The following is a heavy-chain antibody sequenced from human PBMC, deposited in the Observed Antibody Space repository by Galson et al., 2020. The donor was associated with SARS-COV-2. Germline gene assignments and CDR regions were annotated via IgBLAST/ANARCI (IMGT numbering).Heavy chain of an antibody. D-gene: IGHD2-2*02. CDR1: GFTVSSNY. Sequence: GGSLRLSCAASGFTVSSNYMSWVRQAPGKGLEWVSVIYSGGSTNYADSVKGRFTISRDNFKNTLYLQMNSLRAEDTAVYYCARALIPRGFDPWGQGTLVTVSS. J-gene: IGHJ5*02. V-gene: IGHV3-66*01. CDR3: ARALIPRGFDP. CDR2: IYSGGST.